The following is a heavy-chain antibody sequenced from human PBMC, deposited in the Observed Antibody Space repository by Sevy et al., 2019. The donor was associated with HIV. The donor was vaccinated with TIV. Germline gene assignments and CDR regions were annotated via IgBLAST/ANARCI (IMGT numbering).Heavy chain of an antibody. Sequence: WGSLRLSCAASGFTFSSYAMSWVRQAPGKGLEWVSAISGSGGSTYYADSVKGRFTISRDNSKNTLYLQMNSLRAEDTAVNYCARPLTVVVPAVFDYWGQGTLVTVSS. CDR1: GFTFSSYA. CDR2: ISGSGGST. D-gene: IGHD2-2*01. CDR3: ARPLTVVVPAVFDY. V-gene: IGHV3-23*01. J-gene: IGHJ4*02.